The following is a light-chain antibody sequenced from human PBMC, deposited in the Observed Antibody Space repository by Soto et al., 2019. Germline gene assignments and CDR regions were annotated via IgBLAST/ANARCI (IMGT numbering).Light chain of an antibody. CDR2: GAS. Sequence: EIVMTQSPATLSVSPGERATLSCRASQSVSSNLAWYQQKPGQAPRLLIYGASTRATGIPARFSGSGSGTEFTLTISSLQSEDFAVYCCQQYNYWPPWTFGQGTKVDIK. J-gene: IGKJ1*01. V-gene: IGKV3-15*01. CDR1: QSVSSN. CDR3: QQYNYWPPWT.